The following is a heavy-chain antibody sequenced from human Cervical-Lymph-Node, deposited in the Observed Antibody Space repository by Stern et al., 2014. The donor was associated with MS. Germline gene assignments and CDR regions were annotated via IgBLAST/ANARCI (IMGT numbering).Heavy chain of an antibody. CDR1: GYSFTAYY. CDR2: IDHNSGGT. CDR3: ARERHSMDV. V-gene: IGHV1-2*02. J-gene: IGHJ6*02. Sequence: QVQLVQSGAEVKKPGASVKVSCKASGYSFTAYYMHWVRQAPGQELEWMGWIDHNSGGTKSAQNFQGRVTMTRDTSISTFYMELSGLTSDDTAVFYCARERHSMDVWGQGTTVTVSS.